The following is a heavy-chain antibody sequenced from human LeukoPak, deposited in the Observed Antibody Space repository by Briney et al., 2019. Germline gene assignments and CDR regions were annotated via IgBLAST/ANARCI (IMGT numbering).Heavy chain of an antibody. J-gene: IGHJ4*02. CDR1: GFTFSDSA. CDR2: IRSKANNYAT. CDR3: SRPGAAASDTTDH. Sequence: PGGSLRLSCAASGFTFSDSAMHWVRQASGKGLEWVGRIRSKANNYATTYAASVKGRFTISRDDSKNTAYLEMNSLKIEDTAVYYCSRPGAAASDTTDHWGQGTLVTVSS. D-gene: IGHD6-13*01. V-gene: IGHV3-73*01.